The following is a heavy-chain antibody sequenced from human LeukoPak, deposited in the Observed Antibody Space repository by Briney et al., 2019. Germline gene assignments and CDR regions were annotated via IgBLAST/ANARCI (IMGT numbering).Heavy chain of an antibody. Sequence: GGSLRLSCAASGFTFDDYAMHWVRQAPGKGLEWVSGISWNSGSIGYADSAKGRFTISRDNAKNTLYLQMNSLRAEDTAVYYCAIQKSGYDYYFQHWGQGTLVTVSS. D-gene: IGHD5-12*01. V-gene: IGHV3-9*01. CDR1: GFTFDDYA. CDR2: ISWNSGSI. CDR3: AIQKSGYDYYFQH. J-gene: IGHJ1*01.